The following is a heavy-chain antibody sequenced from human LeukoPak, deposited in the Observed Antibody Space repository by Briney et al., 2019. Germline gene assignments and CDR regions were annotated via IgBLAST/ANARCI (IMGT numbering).Heavy chain of an antibody. V-gene: IGHV4-59*01. D-gene: IGHD1/OR15-1a*01. CDR2: IYYTDST. CDR1: GDSMNSYY. J-gene: IGHJ4*02. CDR3: ARGGWNNGFSYFDH. Sequence: PSETLSLTCSVSGDSMNSYYWTWIRQPPGKRLEWIGYIYYTDSTNYNPSLKSRVTILTDTSKNQFSLKLSSVTTADTAVYYCARGGWNNGFSYFDHWGLGTLVTVSS.